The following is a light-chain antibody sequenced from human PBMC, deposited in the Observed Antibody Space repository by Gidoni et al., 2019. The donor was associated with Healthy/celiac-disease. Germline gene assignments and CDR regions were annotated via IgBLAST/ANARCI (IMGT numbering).Light chain of an antibody. CDR3: PQSYRTPPFT. CDR2: AAS. Sequence: DIQMTKSPSYLSASVGDRVTITCRASQIIISYLKWDQQKPGNAPQLLIYAASSLQSWVPSRFSASGSGTDFSLTISSLQPQDFATYYCPQSYRTPPFTFGQGTRLEIK. J-gene: IGKJ5*01. V-gene: IGKV1-39*01. CDR1: QIIISY.